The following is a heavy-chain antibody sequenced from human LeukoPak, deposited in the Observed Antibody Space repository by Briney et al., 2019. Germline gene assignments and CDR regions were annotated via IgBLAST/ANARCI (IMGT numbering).Heavy chain of an antibody. V-gene: IGHV3-74*01. CDR2: ISTDGSMT. CDR3: TRDLMDYDVSTGLHHYYMDV. Sequence: PGGSLRLSCAASGFTFSNYWMHWVRQAPGKGLVWVSRISTDGSMTNYADSVKGRFTMSRDNAKNTLYLQMNTLRVEDTAVYYCTRDLMDYDVSTGLHHYYMDVWGQGTTVTVSS. CDR1: GFTFSNYW. D-gene: IGHD3-9*01. J-gene: IGHJ6*02.